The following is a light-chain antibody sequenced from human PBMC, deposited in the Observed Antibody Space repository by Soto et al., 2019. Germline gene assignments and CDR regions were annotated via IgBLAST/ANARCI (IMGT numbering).Light chain of an antibody. CDR2: GAS. CDR3: QQYGSSPLT. CDR1: QSVRSN. Sequence: EIIMTQSPATLSVSPGERATLSCRASQSVRSNLDWYQQKLGQAPRLLIYGASSRATGIPNRFSGSGSGTDFTLTISRLEPEDFAVYYCQQYGSSPLTFGGGTKVDI. V-gene: IGKV3-20*01. J-gene: IGKJ4*01.